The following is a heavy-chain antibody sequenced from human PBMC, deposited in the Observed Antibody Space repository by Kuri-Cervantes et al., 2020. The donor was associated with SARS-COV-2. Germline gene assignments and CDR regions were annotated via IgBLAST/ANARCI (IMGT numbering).Heavy chain of an antibody. Sequence: GSLRLSCTVSGGSISSSISSTSYYWAWIRQPPGKGLEWIGSINYIGNSYRNPSLRSRVILSVDTSKNQFSVNINSVTAADTAIYFGARHPNSMSGFDPWGQGTPVTVSS. J-gene: IGHJ5*02. V-gene: IGHV4-39*01. D-gene: IGHD3-3*02. CDR1: GGSISSSISSTSYY. CDR2: INYIGNS. CDR3: ARHPNSMSGFDP.